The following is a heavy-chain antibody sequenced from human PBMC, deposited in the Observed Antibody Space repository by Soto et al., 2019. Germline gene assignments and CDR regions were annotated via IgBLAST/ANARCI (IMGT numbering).Heavy chain of an antibody. CDR1: GFSLSTSGVG. CDR2: IYWNDDK. CDR3: AHSIGVLTTLTFDY. D-gene: IGHD3-9*01. J-gene: IGHJ4*02. Sequence: SGPTLVKPTQTITLTCTFSGFSLSTSGVGVGWIRQPPGKALEWLALIYWNDDKRYSPSLKSRLTITKDTSKNQVVLTMTNMDPVDTATYYCAHSIGVLTTLTFDYWGQGTLVTVSS. V-gene: IGHV2-5*01.